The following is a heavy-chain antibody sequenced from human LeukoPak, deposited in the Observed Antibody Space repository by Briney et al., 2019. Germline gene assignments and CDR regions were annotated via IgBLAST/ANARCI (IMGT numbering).Heavy chain of an antibody. Sequence: GGSLRLSCAASGFTFSSYSMTWVRQAPGKGLEWVSSISSSSSYIYYADSVKGRFTISGDNAKNSLYLQMNSLRAEDTAVYYCARAGISGSHRGFDYWGQGTLVTVSS. J-gene: IGHJ4*02. CDR1: GFTFSSYS. CDR2: ISSSSSYI. V-gene: IGHV3-21*01. D-gene: IGHD1-26*01. CDR3: ARAGISGSHRGFDY.